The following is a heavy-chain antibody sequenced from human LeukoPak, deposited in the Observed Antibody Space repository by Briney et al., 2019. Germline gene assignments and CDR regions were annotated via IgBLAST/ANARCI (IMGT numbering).Heavy chain of an antibody. D-gene: IGHD4-23*01. V-gene: IGHV4-39*01. CDR2: IYYSGST. J-gene: IGHJ4*02. Sequence: SETLSLTCTVSGGSISSSSYYWGWIRQPPGKGLEWIGSIYYSGSTYYNPSLESRVTISVDTSKNQFSLKLSSVTAADTAVYYCARASYGGNVLFDYWGQGTLVTVSS. CDR3: ARASYGGNVLFDY. CDR1: GGSISSSSYY.